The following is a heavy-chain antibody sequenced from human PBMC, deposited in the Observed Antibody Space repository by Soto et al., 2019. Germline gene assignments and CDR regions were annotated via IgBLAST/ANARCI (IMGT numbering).Heavy chain of an antibody. CDR1: GFSFTSYW. D-gene: IGHD3-10*01. V-gene: IGHV5-51*01. CDR2: IYPGDSNT. CDR3: ARHDEGVIGYYTYGMDV. Sequence: GEVPKISCKGSGFSFTSYWIDWVRQVPGKGLEWVGIIYPGDSNTRYRTSFQGQVTISADKSMSTAYLQRNSLKPPDTAIYYCARHDEGVIGYYTYGMDVGGQGTTVTVSS. J-gene: IGHJ6*02.